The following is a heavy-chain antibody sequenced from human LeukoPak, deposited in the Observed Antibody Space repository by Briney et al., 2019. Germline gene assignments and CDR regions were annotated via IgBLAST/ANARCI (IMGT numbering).Heavy chain of an antibody. Sequence: ASVKVSCKASGYTFTGYGIRWVRQAPGPGLEGMGWISAYNGNTNYAQKLQGRVTMTTDTSTSTAYMELRSLRSDDTAVYYCARDEYSSSSGRRLHFDYWGQGTLVTVSS. V-gene: IGHV1-18*01. D-gene: IGHD6-6*01. CDR3: ARDEYSSSSGRRLHFDY. J-gene: IGHJ4*02. CDR2: ISAYNGNT. CDR1: GYTFTGYG.